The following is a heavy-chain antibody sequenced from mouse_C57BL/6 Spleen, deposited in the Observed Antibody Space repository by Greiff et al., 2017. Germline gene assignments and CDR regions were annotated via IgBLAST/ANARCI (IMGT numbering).Heavy chain of an antibody. J-gene: IGHJ4*01. CDR3: ARGGWEAMDY. CDR2: IHPNGGST. CDR1: GYTFTSYW. Sequence: QVQLQQPGAELVKPGASVKLSCKASGYTFTSYWMHWVKQRPGQGLVWIGMIHPNGGSTNYNEKFKSKSTLTVDKSSSTAYMQLSSLTYEDAEVYARARGGWEAMDYWGQGTSVTVSS. V-gene: IGHV1-64*01. D-gene: IGHD3-3*01.